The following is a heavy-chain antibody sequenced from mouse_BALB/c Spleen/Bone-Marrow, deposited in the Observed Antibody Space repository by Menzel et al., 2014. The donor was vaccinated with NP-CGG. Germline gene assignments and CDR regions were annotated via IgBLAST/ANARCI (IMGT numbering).Heavy chain of an antibody. D-gene: IGHD1-1*01. J-gene: IGHJ4*01. CDR3: AREGRGSYGSSGYAMDY. V-gene: IGHV2-9*02. Sequence: VKLMESGPGLVAPSQSLSIPCTVSEFSLSSYGVHWVRQPPGKGLKWLGVIWAGGSIDYNSALMSRLSISKDNFKSXVFLKMKSLQNDDTAMYYCAREGRGSYGSSGYAMDYWGQGTSVTVSS. CDR1: EFSLSSYG. CDR2: IWAGGSI.